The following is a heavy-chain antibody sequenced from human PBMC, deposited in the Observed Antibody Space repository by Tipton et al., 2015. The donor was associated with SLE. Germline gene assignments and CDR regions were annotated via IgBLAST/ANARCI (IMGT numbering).Heavy chain of an antibody. J-gene: IGHJ4*02. CDR3: ASQLLYNFDY. V-gene: IGHV3-33*08. D-gene: IGHD2-2*01. CDR1: GFTFSTYG. CDR2: IWYDGSNK. Sequence: SLRLSCAASGFTFSTYGMHWVRQAPGKGLEWVAVIWYDGSNKYYADSVKGRFTISRDNSKNMVYLQMNSLRAEDTAVYYCASQLLYNFDYWGQGTLVTVSS.